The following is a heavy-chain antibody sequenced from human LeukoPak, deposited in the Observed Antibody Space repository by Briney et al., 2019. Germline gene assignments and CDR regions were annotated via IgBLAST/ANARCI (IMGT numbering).Heavy chain of an antibody. Sequence: ASVTVSCKASGYTFTGYYMHWVRQAPGQGLEWMGWINPNSGGTNYAQKFQGRVTMTRDTSISTAYMELSRLRSDDTAVYYCARGEGVDTAMVTQGGYDSSGYYSGWFDPWGQGTLVTVSS. CDR2: INPNSGGT. D-gene: IGHD3-22*01. J-gene: IGHJ5*02. V-gene: IGHV1-2*02. CDR3: ARGEGVDTAMVTQGGYDSSGYYSGWFDP. CDR1: GYTFTGYY.